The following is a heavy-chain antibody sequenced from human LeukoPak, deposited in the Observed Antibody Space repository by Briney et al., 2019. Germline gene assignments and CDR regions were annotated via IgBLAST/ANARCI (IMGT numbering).Heavy chain of an antibody. V-gene: IGHV1-69*05. CDR2: IIPIFGTA. D-gene: IGHD3-22*01. CDR3: ARSYGSPYYDSSGYYAY. Sequence: SVKVSCKASGGTFSSYAISWVRQAAGQGLEWMGGIIPIFGTANYAQKFLGRVTITTDESTSTAYMELSSLRSEDTAVYYCARSYGSPYYDSSGYYAYWGQGTLVTVSS. CDR1: GGTFSSYA. J-gene: IGHJ4*02.